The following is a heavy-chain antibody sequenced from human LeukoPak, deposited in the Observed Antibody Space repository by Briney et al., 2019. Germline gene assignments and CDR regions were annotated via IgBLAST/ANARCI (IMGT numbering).Heavy chain of an antibody. J-gene: IGHJ4*02. CDR2: ISYDGSNK. CDR3: ARDHVGYFDY. Sequence: PGGSLRLSCAAFGFTFSSYAMHWVRRAPGKGLQWVAVISYDGSNKYYADSVKGRFTISRDNSKNTLYLQMNSPRAEDTAVYYCARDHVGYFDYWGQGTLVTVSS. D-gene: IGHD1-26*01. V-gene: IGHV3-30-3*01. CDR1: GFTFSSYA.